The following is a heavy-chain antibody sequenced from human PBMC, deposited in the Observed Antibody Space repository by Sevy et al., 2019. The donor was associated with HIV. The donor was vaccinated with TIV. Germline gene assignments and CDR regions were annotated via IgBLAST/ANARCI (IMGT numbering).Heavy chain of an antibody. CDR3: ARALAAAASY. D-gene: IGHD6-25*01. CDR2: IKQDGSEK. V-gene: IGHV3-7*01. Sequence: WGFLRLSCAASGFTFSSYWMNWVRQAPGKGLEWVANIKQDGSEKYYVDSVKGRFTISRDNAKNSMHLQMNSLRAEDTAVYYCARALAAAASYWGQGTLVTVSS. J-gene: IGHJ4*02. CDR1: GFTFSSYW.